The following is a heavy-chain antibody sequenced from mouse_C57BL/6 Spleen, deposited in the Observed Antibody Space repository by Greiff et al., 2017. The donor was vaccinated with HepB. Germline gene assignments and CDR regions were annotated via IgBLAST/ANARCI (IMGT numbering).Heavy chain of an antibody. CDR3: ARHITTVVAHYALDY. D-gene: IGHD1-1*01. V-gene: IGHV5-6*02. CDR1: GFTFSSYG. Sequence: EVMLVESGGDLVKPGGSLKLSCAASGFTFSSYGMSWVRQTPDKRLEWVATISSGGSYTYYPDSVKGRFTISRDNAKNTLYLQMSSLKSEDTAMYYCARHITTVVAHYALDYWGQGTSVTVSS. CDR2: ISSGGSYT. J-gene: IGHJ4*01.